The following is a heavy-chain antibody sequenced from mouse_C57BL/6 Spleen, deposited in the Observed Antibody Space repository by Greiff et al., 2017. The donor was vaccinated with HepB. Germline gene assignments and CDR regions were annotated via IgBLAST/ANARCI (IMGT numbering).Heavy chain of an antibody. D-gene: IGHD1-1*01. V-gene: IGHV1-42*01. Sequence: VQLKQSGPELVKPGASVKISCKASGYSFTGYYMNWVKQSPEKSLEWIGEINPSTGGTTYNQKFKAKATLTVDKSSSTAYMQLKSLTSEDSAVYYCARRSYYYGSSPWFAYWGQGTLVTVSA. CDR3: ARRSYYYGSSPWFAY. CDR2: INPSTGGT. CDR1: GYSFTGYY. J-gene: IGHJ3*01.